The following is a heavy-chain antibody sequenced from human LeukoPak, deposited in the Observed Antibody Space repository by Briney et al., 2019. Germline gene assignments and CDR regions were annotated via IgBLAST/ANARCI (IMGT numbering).Heavy chain of an antibody. CDR1: GGSISSYY. D-gene: IGHD3-9*01. CDR2: IYYSGST. J-gene: IGHJ5*02. CDR3: ARVYYDILTGLYDP. Sequence: SETLSLTCTVSGGSISSYYWSWIRQPPGKGLEWIGYIYYSGSTNYNPSLKSRVTISVDTSKNQFSLKLSSVTAADTAVYYCARVYYDILTGLYDPWGQGTLVTVSS. V-gene: IGHV4-59*12.